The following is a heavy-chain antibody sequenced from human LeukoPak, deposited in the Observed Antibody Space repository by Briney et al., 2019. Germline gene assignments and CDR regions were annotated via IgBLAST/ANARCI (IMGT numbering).Heavy chain of an antibody. CDR3: GGTYYYDISGYSYEY. CDR1: GFTFSSYA. D-gene: IGHD3-22*01. V-gene: IGHV3-23*01. Sequence: GGSLRLSCAASGFTFSSYAMHWVRQAPGKGLEWVSGISGSGDRTDYADSVKGRFTISRDNSKNTLYVQMNSLRAEDTAVYYCGGTYYYDISGYSYEYWGQGTLAAVSS. CDR2: ISGSGDRT. J-gene: IGHJ4*02.